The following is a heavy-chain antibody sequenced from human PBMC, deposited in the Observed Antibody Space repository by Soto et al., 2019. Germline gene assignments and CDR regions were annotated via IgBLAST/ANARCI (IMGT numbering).Heavy chain of an antibody. V-gene: IGHV3-30*18. D-gene: IGHD2-21*02. CDR3: AKETGYCGGDCYSGIEY. CDR2: ISYDGSNK. Sequence: VGSLRLSCAASGFTFSSYGMHCVRHSPGKWLEWVAVISYDGSNKYYADSVKGRFTISRDNSKNTLYLQMNSLRAEDTAVYYCAKETGYCGGDCYSGIEYWGQGTLVNVSS. J-gene: IGHJ4*02. CDR1: GFTFSSYG.